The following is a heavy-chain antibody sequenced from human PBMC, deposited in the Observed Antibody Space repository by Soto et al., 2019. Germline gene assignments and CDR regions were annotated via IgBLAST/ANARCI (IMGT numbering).Heavy chain of an antibody. J-gene: IGHJ4*02. CDR2: ISGSGGST. V-gene: IGHV3-23*01. CDR3: AKSSTTRTPEGEQQLVLDY. D-gene: IGHD6-13*01. CDR1: GFTFSSYA. Sequence: LRLSCAASGFTFSSYAMSWVRQAPGKGLEWVSAISGSGGSTYYADSVKGRFTISRDNSKNTLYLQMNSLRAEDTAVYYCAKSSTTRTPEGEQQLVLDYWGQGTLVTVSS.